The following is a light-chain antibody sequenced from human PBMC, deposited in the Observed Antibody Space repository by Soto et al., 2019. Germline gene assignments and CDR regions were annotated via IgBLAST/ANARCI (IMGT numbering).Light chain of an antibody. CDR1: QGIRND. J-gene: IGKJ2*01. CDR2: AAS. Sequence: AIQMTQSPSSLSASVGDRVTITCRASQGIRNDLGWYQQKPGKAPKLLIYAASSLQSGVPSRFSGSGSVTDFTLTISNLQPEDFATYYCLQDYNYPYTFGQGTKLEIK. CDR3: LQDYNYPYT. V-gene: IGKV1-6*01.